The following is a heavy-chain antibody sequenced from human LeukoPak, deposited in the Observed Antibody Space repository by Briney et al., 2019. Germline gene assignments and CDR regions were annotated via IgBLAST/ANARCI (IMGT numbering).Heavy chain of an antibody. CDR2: INPNSGGT. Sequence: ASVKVSCKASGYTFTGYYMHLVRQAPGQGLEWMGWINPNSGGTNYAQKFQGRVTMTRDTSISTAYMELSRLRSDDTAVYYCARVSKRPIGAPGYWGQGTLVTVSS. CDR3: ARVSKRPIGAPGY. D-gene: IGHD3-3*01. V-gene: IGHV1-2*02. J-gene: IGHJ4*02. CDR1: GYTFTGYY.